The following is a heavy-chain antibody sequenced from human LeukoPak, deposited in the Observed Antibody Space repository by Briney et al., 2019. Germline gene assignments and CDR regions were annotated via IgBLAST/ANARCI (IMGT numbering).Heavy chain of an antibody. Sequence: PGGSLRLSCAASGFTFDDYGMHGVRHVPGKGLEWISGINWNGESLVYADPVKGRFTISRDNANNSLYLQMNDLRPEDTALYYCAKDKASIPYGIDVWGQGTTVSVSS. D-gene: IGHD1-1*01. V-gene: IGHV3-9*01. J-gene: IGHJ6*02. CDR3: AKDKASIPYGIDV. CDR1: GFTFDDYG. CDR2: INWNGESL.